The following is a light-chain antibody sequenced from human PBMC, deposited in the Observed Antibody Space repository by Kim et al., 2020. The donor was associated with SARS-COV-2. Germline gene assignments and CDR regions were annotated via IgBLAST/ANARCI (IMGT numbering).Light chain of an antibody. V-gene: IGKV3-20*01. J-gene: IGKJ2*03. CDR1: QSVTSNY. CDR3: QQYAGSPLYS. CDR2: GAS. Sequence: SPGDRATLSCRASQSVTSNYLAWYQQKPGQAPRLLIYGASTRATGIPDRFTGSGSGTDFSLTISTLEPEDFAVNYCQQYAGSPLYSFGQGTKLEI.